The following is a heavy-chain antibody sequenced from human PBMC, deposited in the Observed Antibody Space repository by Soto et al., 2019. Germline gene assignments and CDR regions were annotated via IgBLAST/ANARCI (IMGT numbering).Heavy chain of an antibody. D-gene: IGHD2-21*02. Sequence: QVQLVQSGAEVQKPGSSVKVSCKASGGTFSSYAISWVRQAPGQGLEWMGGIIPIFGTANYAQKFQGRVTITADESTSTAYMELGSLRSEDTAVYYCARGRYCGGDCYALDYWGQGTLVTVSS. CDR1: GGTFSSYA. CDR3: ARGRYCGGDCYALDY. CDR2: IIPIFGTA. V-gene: IGHV1-69*01. J-gene: IGHJ4*02.